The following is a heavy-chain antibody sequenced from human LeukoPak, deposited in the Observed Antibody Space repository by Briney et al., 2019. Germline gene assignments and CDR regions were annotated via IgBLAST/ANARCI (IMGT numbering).Heavy chain of an antibody. D-gene: IGHD3-9*01. CDR1: GGSFSGYY. Sequence: SETLSLTCAVYGGSFSGYYWSWIRQPPGKGLEWIGEINHSGSTNYNPSLMSRVTMSVDTSKNQFSLKLSSVTAADTAVYYCAREYYDILTGYYKANWFDPWGQGTLVTVSS. J-gene: IGHJ5*02. CDR2: INHSGST. V-gene: IGHV4-34*01. CDR3: AREYYDILTGYYKANWFDP.